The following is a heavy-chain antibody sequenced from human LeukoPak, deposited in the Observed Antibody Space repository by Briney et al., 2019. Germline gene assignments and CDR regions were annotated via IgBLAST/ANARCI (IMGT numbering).Heavy chain of an antibody. CDR1: GFTFSSYS. CDR2: IRSKAYGGTT. V-gene: IGHV3-49*04. J-gene: IGHJ3*02. Sequence: GGSLRLSCAASGFTFSSYSMNWVRQAPGKGLEWVGFIRSKAYGGTTEHAASVKGRFTISRDDSKSIAYLQMNSLKTEDTALYYCTRDGRGSYGYNRAFDIWGQGTMVTVSS. D-gene: IGHD5-18*01. CDR3: TRDGRGSYGYNRAFDI.